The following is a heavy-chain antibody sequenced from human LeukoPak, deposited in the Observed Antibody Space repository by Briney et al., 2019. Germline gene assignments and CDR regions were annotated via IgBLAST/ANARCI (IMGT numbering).Heavy chain of an antibody. J-gene: IGHJ5*02. CDR2: IYYTGSP. V-gene: IGHV4-31*03. Sequence: SETLSLTCTVSGGSISNGAYYWSWIRQYPGKGLEWIGYIYYTGSPYYNPPLKSRVTISIDTSKNQFSLRLSSVTAADTAVYYCARSPYHYDSTGYSFWFDPWGQGTLVTVSS. CDR1: GGSISNGAYY. CDR3: ARSPYHYDSTGYSFWFDP. D-gene: IGHD3-22*01.